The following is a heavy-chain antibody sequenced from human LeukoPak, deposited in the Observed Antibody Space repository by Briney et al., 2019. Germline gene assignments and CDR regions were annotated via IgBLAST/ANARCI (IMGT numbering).Heavy chain of an antibody. V-gene: IGHV3-15*07. J-gene: IGHJ4*02. D-gene: IGHD3-22*01. Sequence: PGGSLRLSCAASGSTFSNAWMNWVRQAPGKGLEWVGRIKSKTDGGTTDYAAPVKGRFTISRDDSKNTLYLQMNSLKTEDTAVYYCAKGGGYDSSGYYWGQGTLVTVSS. CDR3: AKGGGYDSSGYY. CDR1: GSTFSNAW. CDR2: IKSKTDGGTT.